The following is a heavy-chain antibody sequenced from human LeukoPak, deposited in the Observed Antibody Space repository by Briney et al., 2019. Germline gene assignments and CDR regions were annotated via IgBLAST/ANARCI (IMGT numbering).Heavy chain of an antibody. V-gene: IGHV3-7*01. CDR2: IKEDGSEK. J-gene: IGHJ3*02. D-gene: IGHD1-26*01. Sequence: PGGSLRLSCAASGFTFSSYWISWVRQAPGKGLEWAANIKEDGSEKYYVDSVKGRFTISRDNVKNSLYLQMNSLRAEDTAVYYCATTIPSGSYYEMWAFDIWGQGTMVTVSS. CDR1: GFTFSSYW. CDR3: ATTIPSGSYYEMWAFDI.